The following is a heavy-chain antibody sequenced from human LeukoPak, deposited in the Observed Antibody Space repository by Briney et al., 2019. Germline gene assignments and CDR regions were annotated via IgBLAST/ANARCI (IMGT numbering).Heavy chain of an antibody. D-gene: IGHD3-10*01. V-gene: IGHV3-53*01. Sequence: GGSLRLSCAASGFTVSSNYMSWVRQAPGKGLEWVSVIYSGGSTYYADSVKGRFTISRDNSKNTLYLQMNSLRAEDTAVYYCAKESGASYYFDYWGQGTLVTVSS. CDR1: GFTVSSNY. CDR3: AKESGASYYFDY. J-gene: IGHJ4*02. CDR2: IYSGGST.